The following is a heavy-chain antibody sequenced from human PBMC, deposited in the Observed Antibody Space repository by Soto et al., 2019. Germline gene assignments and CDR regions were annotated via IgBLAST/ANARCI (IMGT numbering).Heavy chain of an antibody. CDR3: AKDSLKNVYGDSLDY. V-gene: IGHV3-23*01. Sequence: GGSLRLSCAASGFTFISYAMSWVRQAQGKGLEWVSAISGSGGSTYYADSVKGRFTISRDNSKNTLYLQMNSLRAEDMAVYYCAKDSLKNVYGDSLDYWGQGTLVTVSS. CDR2: ISGSGGST. CDR1: GFTFISYA. J-gene: IGHJ4*02. D-gene: IGHD4-17*01.